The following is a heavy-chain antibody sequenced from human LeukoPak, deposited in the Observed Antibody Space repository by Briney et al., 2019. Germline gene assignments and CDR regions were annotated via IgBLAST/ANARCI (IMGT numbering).Heavy chain of an antibody. CDR3: ARGHTVTTGWFDP. D-gene: IGHD4-17*01. J-gene: IGHJ5*02. Sequence: PSETLSLTCTVSGASISSTSYYWGWIRQPPGKGLEWIGSTYYRGTTYYNPSLKSRVTISVDTSKNQFSLKLSSVTAADTAVYYCARGHTVTTGWFDPWGQGTLVTVSS. CDR1: GASISSTSYY. V-gene: IGHV4-39*07. CDR2: TYYRGTT.